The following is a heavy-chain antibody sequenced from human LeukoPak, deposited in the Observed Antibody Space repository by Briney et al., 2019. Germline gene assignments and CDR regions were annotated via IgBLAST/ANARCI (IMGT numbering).Heavy chain of an antibody. CDR1: GYTFTSYD. Sequence: ASVKVSCKASGYTFTSYDINWVRQATGQGLEWMGWMNPNSGNTGYAQKFQGRVTMIRNTSISTAYMELSSLRSEDTAVYYCARERWELLRRGFDYWGQGTLVTVSS. CDR3: ARERWELLRRGFDY. CDR2: MNPNSGNT. J-gene: IGHJ4*02. D-gene: IGHD1-26*01. V-gene: IGHV1-8*01.